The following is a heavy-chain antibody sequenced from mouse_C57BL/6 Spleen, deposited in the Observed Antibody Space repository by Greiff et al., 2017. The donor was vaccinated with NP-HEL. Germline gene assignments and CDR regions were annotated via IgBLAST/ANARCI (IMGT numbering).Heavy chain of an antibody. Sequence: VKLMESGPGLVAPSQSLSITCTVSGFSLTSYAISWVRQPPGKGLEWLGVIWTGGGTNYNSALKSRLSISKDNSKSQVFLKMNSLQTDDTARYYCAREDGNPYYYAMDYWGQGTSVTVSS. CDR1: GFSLTSYA. V-gene: IGHV2-9-1*01. J-gene: IGHJ4*01. D-gene: IGHD2-1*01. CDR2: IWTGGGT. CDR3: AREDGNPYYYAMDY.